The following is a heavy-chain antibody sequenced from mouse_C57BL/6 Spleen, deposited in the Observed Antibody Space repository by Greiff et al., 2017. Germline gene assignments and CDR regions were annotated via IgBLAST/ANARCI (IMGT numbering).Heavy chain of an antibody. CDR2: IRSKSNNYAT. D-gene: IGHD2-4*01. CDR3: VRSYYDYDDYYAMDY. CDR1: GFSFNTYA. J-gene: IGHJ4*01. V-gene: IGHV10-1*01. Sequence: EVMLVESGGGLVQPKGSLKLSCAASGFSFNTYAMNWVRQAPGKGLEWVARIRSKSNNYATYYADSVKDRFTISRDDSESMLYLQMNNLKTEDTAMYYCVRSYYDYDDYYAMDYWGQGTSVTVSS.